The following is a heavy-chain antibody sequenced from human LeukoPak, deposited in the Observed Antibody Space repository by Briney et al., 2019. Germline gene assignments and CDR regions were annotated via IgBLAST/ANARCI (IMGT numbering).Heavy chain of an antibody. D-gene: IGHD3-3*01. V-gene: IGHV3-23*01. Sequence: GGSLRLSCAASGFTFSSYAMSWVRQAPGKGLEGVSAISGSGGSTYYADSVKGRFTISRDNSKNTLYLQMNSLRAEDTAVYYCARDREYYDFWSGYSHYFDYWGQGTLVTVSS. CDR2: ISGSGGST. CDR3: ARDREYYDFWSGYSHYFDY. J-gene: IGHJ4*02. CDR1: GFTFSSYA.